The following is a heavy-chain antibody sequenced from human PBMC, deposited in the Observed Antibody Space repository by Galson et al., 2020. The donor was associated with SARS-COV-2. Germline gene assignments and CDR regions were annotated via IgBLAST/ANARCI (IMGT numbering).Heavy chain of an antibody. CDR2: ISGSSGIS. CDR1: GFTISSHA. D-gene: IGHD6-6*01. V-gene: IGHV3-23*01. Sequence: GGSLRLSCAASGFTISSHAMSWVRQSPGQGLEWVSGISGSSGISYYADSVKGRFTVSRDNSKNTLDLQINSLGAEDMAVYYCAKGISTRSYFDFWGRGTLVTVSS. J-gene: IGHJ4*02. CDR3: AKGISTRSYFDF.